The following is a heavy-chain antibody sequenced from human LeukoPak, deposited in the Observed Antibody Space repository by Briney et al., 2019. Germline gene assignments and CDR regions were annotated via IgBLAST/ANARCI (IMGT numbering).Heavy chain of an antibody. CDR3: VRDGDAYNFDF. D-gene: IGHD5-24*01. CDR2: IKYDGSYT. J-gene: IGHJ4*02. CDR1: GFTPSLAW. V-gene: IGHV3-74*01. Sequence: PGGSLRLSCATSGFTPSLAWMHWVRQAPGKGLEWVSRIKYDGSYTNYADSVKGRFTISRDNARNTLSLHMISLRAEDTAVYFCVRDGDAYNFDFWGQGVLVTVSS.